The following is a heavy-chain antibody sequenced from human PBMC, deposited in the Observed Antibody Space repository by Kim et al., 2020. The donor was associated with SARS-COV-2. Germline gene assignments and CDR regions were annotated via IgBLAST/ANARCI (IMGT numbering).Heavy chain of an antibody. D-gene: IGHD6-13*01. CDR2: ISGSGGST. J-gene: IGHJ5*02. CDR3: AKKAGSSWSKGSYWFDP. CDR1: GFTFSSYA. V-gene: IGHV3-23*01. Sequence: GGSLRLSCAASGFTFSSYAMSWVRQAPGKGLEWVSAISGSGGSTYYADSVKGRFTISRDNSKNTLYLQMNSLRAEDTAVYYCAKKAGSSWSKGSYWFDPWGQGTLVTVSS.